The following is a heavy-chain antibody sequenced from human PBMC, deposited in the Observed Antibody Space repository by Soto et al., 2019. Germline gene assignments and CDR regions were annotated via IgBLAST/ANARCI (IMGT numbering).Heavy chain of an antibody. CDR1: GGSISSYY. J-gene: IGHJ6*02. V-gene: IGHV3-66*01. Sequence: ETLSLTCTVSGGSISSYYMSWVRQTPGKGLEWVSLIYSGGAIVYADSVMGRFTVSRDNSRNTLYLQMNSLRAEDTAVYFCARDFGSDATGYYGMDVWGQGTTVTVSS. D-gene: IGHD3-10*01. CDR2: IYSGGAI. CDR3: ARDFGSDATGYYGMDV.